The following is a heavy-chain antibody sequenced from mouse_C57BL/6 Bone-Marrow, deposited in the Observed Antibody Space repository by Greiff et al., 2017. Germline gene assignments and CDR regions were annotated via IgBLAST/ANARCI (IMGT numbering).Heavy chain of an antibody. CDR1: GYTFTSYW. V-gene: IGHV1-64*01. CDR3: ARESGWLLRLDY. J-gene: IGHJ2*01. CDR2: IHPNSGST. Sequence: QVQLKESGAELVKPGASVKLSCKASGYTFTSYWMHWVKQRPGQGLEWIGMIHPNSGSTNYNEKFKSKATLTVDKSSSTAYMQLSSLTSEDSAVYYGARESGWLLRLDYWGQGTTLTVSS. D-gene: IGHD2-3*01.